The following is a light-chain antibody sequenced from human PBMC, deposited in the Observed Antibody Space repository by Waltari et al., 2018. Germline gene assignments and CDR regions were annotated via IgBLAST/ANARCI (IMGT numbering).Light chain of an antibody. V-gene: IGKV2-28*01. CDR3: MQSAEAPRT. J-gene: IGKJ1*01. CDR1: ETLQYINGYDY. CDR2: FAS. Sequence: DIVLTQSPLYLSVTRGESASISCTSSETLQYINGYDYLEWYLQRPGQSPQLLIYFASNRASGVPDRFTGSGAGTDFTLTISRVEAEDVGIYYCMQSAEAPRTFGQGTKVEV.